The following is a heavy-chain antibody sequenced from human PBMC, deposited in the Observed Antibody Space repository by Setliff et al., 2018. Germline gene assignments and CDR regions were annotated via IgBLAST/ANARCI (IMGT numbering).Heavy chain of an antibody. J-gene: IGHJ4*02. D-gene: IGHD3-3*01. CDR3: ARELLFGGVIFGY. V-gene: IGHV1-46*01. Sequence: ASVKVSCKVSGYTLIELSMHWVRQAPGQGLEWMGIINPSGGFTSYAQKFQDRVTMTRDTSTSTVYMELSSLRSGDTAMYYCARELLFGGVIFGYWGQGTLVTVSS. CDR1: GYTLIELS. CDR2: INPSGGFT.